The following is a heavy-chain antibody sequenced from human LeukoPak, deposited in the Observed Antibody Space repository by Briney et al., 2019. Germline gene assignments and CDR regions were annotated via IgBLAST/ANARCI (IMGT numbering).Heavy chain of an antibody. CDR3: ARGNYYDSDVYYYKLDY. J-gene: IGHJ4*02. CDR2: ITSRSSST. Sequence: PGGSLRLSCAASGFTFSDYYMNWVRQAPGKGLEWVSYITSRSSSTYYADSVRGRFTISRDNAKNSLYLQMNSLRVEDTAVYYCARGNYYDSDVYYYKLDYWGQGTLVTVSS. D-gene: IGHD3-22*01. V-gene: IGHV3-11*06. CDR1: GFTFSDYY.